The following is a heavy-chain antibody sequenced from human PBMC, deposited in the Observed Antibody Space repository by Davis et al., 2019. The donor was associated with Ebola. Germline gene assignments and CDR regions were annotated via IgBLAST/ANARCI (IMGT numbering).Heavy chain of an antibody. CDR2: IWDDGSNK. Sequence: GGSLRLSCVDSGFMFSTYVMNWVRQAPGKGLQWVAVIWDDGSNKYYADSVKGRFTISRDNSKNTLYLQMNSLRAEDTAVYYCATTPQYSSGQNKPFDYWGQGTLVTVSS. CDR1: GFMFSTYV. CDR3: ATTPQYSSGQNKPFDY. D-gene: IGHD6-19*01. V-gene: IGHV3-33*08. J-gene: IGHJ4*02.